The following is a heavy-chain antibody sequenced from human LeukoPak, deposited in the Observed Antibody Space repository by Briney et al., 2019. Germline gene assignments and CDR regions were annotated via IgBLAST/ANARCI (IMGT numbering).Heavy chain of an antibody. J-gene: IGHJ3*02. V-gene: IGHV4-59*01. CDR1: GGSISSYY. D-gene: IGHD3-10*01. CDR2: IYYSGST. CDR3: ARGRPANGGAFDI. Sequence: SETLSLTCTVSGGSISSYYWSWIRQPPGKGLEWIGYIYYSGSTNYNPSLKSRVTISVDTSKNQFSLKLSSVTAADTAVYYCARGRPANGGAFDIWGQGTMVTVSS.